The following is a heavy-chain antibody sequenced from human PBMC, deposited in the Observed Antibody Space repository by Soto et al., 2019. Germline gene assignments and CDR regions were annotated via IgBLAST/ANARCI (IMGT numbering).Heavy chain of an antibody. Sequence: GGSLRLSCAASGFTFSSYWMSWVRQAPEKGLEWVANIKQDGNDLYFVDSVKGRFTISRDNAKNSLYLHMSSLRAEDTGVYYCARTIFGVVTHSYYMDVWGKGTTVNVSS. J-gene: IGHJ6*03. CDR1: GFTFSSYW. CDR2: IKQDGNDL. CDR3: ARTIFGVVTHSYYMDV. V-gene: IGHV3-7*01. D-gene: IGHD3-3*01.